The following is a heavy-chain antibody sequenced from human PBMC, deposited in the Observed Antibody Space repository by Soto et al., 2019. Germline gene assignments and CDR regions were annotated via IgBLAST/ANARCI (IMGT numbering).Heavy chain of an antibody. Sequence: QVQLVESGGGVVQPGRSLRLSCAASGFTFSSYGMHWVRQAPGKGLEWVAVIWYDGSNKYYADSVKGRFTISRDNSKNTLYLQMNSLRAEDTAVYYCASSWGYCSGGSCDNPDHRGQGTLVTVSS. CDR1: GFTFSSYG. CDR3: ASSWGYCSGGSCDNPDH. V-gene: IGHV3-33*01. CDR2: IWYDGSNK. D-gene: IGHD2-15*01. J-gene: IGHJ4*02.